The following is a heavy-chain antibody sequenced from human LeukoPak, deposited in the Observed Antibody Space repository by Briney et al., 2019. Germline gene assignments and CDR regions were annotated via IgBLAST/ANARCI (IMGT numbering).Heavy chain of an antibody. D-gene: IGHD4-17*01. CDR2: ISSSSSYI. Sequence: SGGSLRLSCAASGFTFSSYSMTWVRQAPGKGLEWVSSISSSSSYIYYADSVKGRFTISRDNAKNSLYLQMNSLRAEDTAVYYCASEGYGDYVYYYGMDVWGQGTTVTVSS. V-gene: IGHV3-21*01. J-gene: IGHJ6*02. CDR1: GFTFSSYS. CDR3: ASEGYGDYVYYYGMDV.